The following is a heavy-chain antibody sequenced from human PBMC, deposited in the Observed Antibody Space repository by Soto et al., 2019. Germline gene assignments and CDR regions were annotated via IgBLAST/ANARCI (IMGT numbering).Heavy chain of an antibody. D-gene: IGHD3-10*01. J-gene: IGHJ4*02. CDR3: AKGGGFGTGAYYNVAY. CDR1: GFSFSSYA. CDR2: TTDDGGRT. V-gene: IGHV3-23*01. Sequence: GGSLRLSCTASGFSFSSYAMTWVRQAPGKGLEWVSSTTDDGGRTFYADSVKGRFTISRDNSNNGLYLQMTSLRAADEALYYCAKGGGFGTGAYYNVAYWGQGTLVTVSS.